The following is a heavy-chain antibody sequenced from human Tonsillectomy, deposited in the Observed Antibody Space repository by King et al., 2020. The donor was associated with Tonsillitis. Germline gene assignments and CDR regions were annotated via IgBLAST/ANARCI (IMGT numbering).Heavy chain of an antibody. CDR1: GGSISSSSYY. D-gene: IGHD3-22*01. Sequence: QLQESGPGLVKPSETLSLTCSVSGGSISSSSYYWGWIRQPPGKGLEWIGNSYYSGSTYYNPSLRSRVSISVDRSKNPFSLQLSSVTAADTAVYYCARLSYYDSSGYKYYFDYWGQGTLVTVSS. CDR2: SYYSGST. J-gene: IGHJ4*02. V-gene: IGHV4-39*01. CDR3: ARLSYYDSSGYKYYFDY.